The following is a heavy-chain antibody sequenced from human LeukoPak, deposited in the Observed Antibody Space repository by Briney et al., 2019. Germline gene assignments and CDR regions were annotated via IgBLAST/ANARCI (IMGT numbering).Heavy chain of an antibody. D-gene: IGHD2-2*02. CDR1: GFTFSSYW. CDR2: IKKDGSEE. Sequence: GGSLRLSCAASGFTFSSYWMSWVRQAPGKGLEWVANIKKDGSEEYYVDSVKGRFTISRDNSKNTLYLQMNSLRAEDTAVYYCARGGYCSSTSCYSFDYWGQGTLVTVSS. J-gene: IGHJ4*02. CDR3: ARGGYCSSTSCYSFDY. V-gene: IGHV3-7*03.